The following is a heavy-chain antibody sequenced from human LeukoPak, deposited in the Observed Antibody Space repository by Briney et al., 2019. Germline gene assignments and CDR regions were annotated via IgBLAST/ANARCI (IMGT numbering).Heavy chain of an antibody. V-gene: IGHV3-21*01. CDR2: ISSSSSYI. CDR3: ASIGSHGAFDI. D-gene: IGHD3-16*01. Sequence: PGGSLRLSCAASGFTFSSYSMNWVPQGPGKGLEWVSSISSSSSYIYYADSVKGRFTISRDNAKNSLYLQMNSLRAEDTAVYYCASIGSHGAFDIWGQGTMVTVSS. CDR1: GFTFSSYS. J-gene: IGHJ3*02.